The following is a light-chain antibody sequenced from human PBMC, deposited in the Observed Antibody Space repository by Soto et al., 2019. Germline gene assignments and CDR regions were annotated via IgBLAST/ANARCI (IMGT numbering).Light chain of an antibody. V-gene: IGKV3-20*01. CDR2: AAS. J-gene: IGKJ5*01. CDR1: QTVSKNY. CDR3: QQYAASPIT. Sequence: EIVLTQSPGTLSLSPGGGTTLSCRASQTVSKNYLAWYQQKPGQAPRLLIYAASSRTTGIPDRFSGSGSGTEFTLTISRLEPEDFAVFYCQQYAASPITFGQGTRLEIK.